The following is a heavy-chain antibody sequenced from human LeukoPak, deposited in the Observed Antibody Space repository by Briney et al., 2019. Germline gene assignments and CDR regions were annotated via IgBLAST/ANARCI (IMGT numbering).Heavy chain of an antibody. D-gene: IGHD2-2*01. CDR2: ISDSGGDT. Sequence: GGSLRLSCAASGFTFSNYVMTWVRRAPGKGLEWVSAISDSGGDTYYADSVKGRFTISRDNSKNTLYLQMTRLRTDDTAVYYCAKGIVVLPAWGQGTLVTVSS. V-gene: IGHV3-23*01. CDR3: AKGIVVLPA. J-gene: IGHJ5*02. CDR1: GFTFSNYV.